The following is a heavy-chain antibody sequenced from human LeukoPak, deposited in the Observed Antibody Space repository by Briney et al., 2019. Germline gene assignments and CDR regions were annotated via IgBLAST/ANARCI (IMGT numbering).Heavy chain of an antibody. Sequence: SETLSLTCAVYGGSFSGYYWSWIRQPPGKGLEWIGEINHSGSTNYNPSLKSRVTISVDTSKNQFSLKLSSVTAADTAVYYCARGGAYSSGATYYFDYWGQGTLVTVSS. J-gene: IGHJ4*02. V-gene: IGHV4-34*01. D-gene: IGHD3-22*01. CDR3: ARGGAYSSGATYYFDY. CDR2: INHSGST. CDR1: GGSFSGYY.